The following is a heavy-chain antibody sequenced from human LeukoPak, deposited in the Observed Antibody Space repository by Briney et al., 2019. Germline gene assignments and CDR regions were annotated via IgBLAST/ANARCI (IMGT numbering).Heavy chain of an antibody. Sequence: PGGSLRLPCAASGFTFESYAMSWVRQAPGKGLEWVSAVSRFGGTTHYADSAKGRFTISRDNSNNTVYLQMNSLRVGDTALYYCVKHVGSRWSNNRFDPWGQGTLVTVS. J-gene: IGHJ5*02. CDR2: VSRFGGTT. V-gene: IGHV3-23*01. CDR3: VKHVGSRWSNNRFDP. CDR1: GFTFESYA. D-gene: IGHD6-13*01.